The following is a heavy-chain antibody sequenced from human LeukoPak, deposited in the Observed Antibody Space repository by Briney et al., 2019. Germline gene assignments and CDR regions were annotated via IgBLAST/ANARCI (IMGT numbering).Heavy chain of an antibody. CDR3: ARHAVWLHGSGSPLRDFDY. J-gene: IGHJ4*02. Sequence: SETLSLTCTVSGGSISSSSYYWGWIRQPPGKGLEWIGSIYYSGSTYYNPSLKSRVTISVDTSKNQFSLKLSSVTAADTAVYYCARHAVWLHGSGSPLRDFDYWGQGTLVTVSS. D-gene: IGHD3-10*01. V-gene: IGHV4-39*01. CDR1: GGSISSSSYY. CDR2: IYYSGST.